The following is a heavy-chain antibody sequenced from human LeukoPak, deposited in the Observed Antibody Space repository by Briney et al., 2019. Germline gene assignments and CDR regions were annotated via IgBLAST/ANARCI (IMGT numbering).Heavy chain of an antibody. J-gene: IGHJ6*02. D-gene: IGHD6-19*01. Sequence: HPGGSLRLSCAASGFAFSNYDLHWVRQVTGRGLEWVSAIGTLADTYYSGSVKGRFTISRENAKNSFYLQMNSLSAGDTAVYYCARGPIGGWLRNGMDVWGQGTTVTVSS. CDR3: ARGPIGGWLRNGMDV. CDR1: GFAFSNYD. CDR2: IGTLADT. V-gene: IGHV3-13*01.